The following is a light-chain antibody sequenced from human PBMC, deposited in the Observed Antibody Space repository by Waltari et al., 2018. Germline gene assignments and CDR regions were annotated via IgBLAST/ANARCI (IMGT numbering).Light chain of an antibody. V-gene: IGKV3-11*01. CDR3: QQRSKSFT. CDR1: QSISSY. Sequence: EIVLKQSPATLSLSHGDRATLSCRASQSISSYLAWYQQKPGQAPRLLIYDASTRATGIPARFSGSGSVTDFTLTISSLEPEDFAIYYCQQRSKSFTFGPGTKVDMK. CDR2: DAS. J-gene: IGKJ3*01.